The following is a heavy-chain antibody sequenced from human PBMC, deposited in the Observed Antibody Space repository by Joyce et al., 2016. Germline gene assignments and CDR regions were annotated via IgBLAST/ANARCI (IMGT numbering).Heavy chain of an antibody. J-gene: IGHJ5*02. V-gene: IGHV1-8*01. CDR2: MNPNSGDT. D-gene: IGHD4-17*01. CDR1: GYTFTSYD. Sequence: QVQLVQSGAEVKKPGASVKVSCKASGYTFTSYDITWVRQATGQGLEWMGWMNPNSGDTGYAQKFQGRITLTRNTSISTAYMELSSLRSEDTAVYYCARERNFGDLSFDPWGQGTLVTVSS. CDR3: ARERNFGDLSFDP.